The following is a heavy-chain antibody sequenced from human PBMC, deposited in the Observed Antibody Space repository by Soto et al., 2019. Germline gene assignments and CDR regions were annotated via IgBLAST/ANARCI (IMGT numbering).Heavy chain of an antibody. Sequence: PGESLKIACKGSGYNFANFCIGWVRQMPGKGLEWMGMIFPGDSDTKNSPSLEGQITMSVDKSDSSAYLQWRSLKASDTAIYYCAAGYSTGLDAFDIWGQGTMVTVSS. CDR1: GYNFANFC. J-gene: IGHJ3*02. CDR3: AAGYSTGLDAFDI. CDR2: IFPGDSDT. V-gene: IGHV5-51*01. D-gene: IGHD2-8*02.